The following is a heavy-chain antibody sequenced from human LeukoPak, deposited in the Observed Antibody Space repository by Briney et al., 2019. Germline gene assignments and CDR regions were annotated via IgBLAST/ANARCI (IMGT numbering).Heavy chain of an antibody. J-gene: IGHJ5*02. CDR3: ARSMAAEGTGPFDP. CDR1: GGTFSSYA. CDR2: TIPIFGTA. D-gene: IGHD6-13*01. V-gene: IGHV1-69*13. Sequence: SVKVSCKASGGTFSSYAISWVRQAPGQGLEWMGGTIPIFGTANYAQKFQGRVTITADESTSTAYMELSSLRSEDTAVYYCARSMAAEGTGPFDPWGQGTLVTVSS.